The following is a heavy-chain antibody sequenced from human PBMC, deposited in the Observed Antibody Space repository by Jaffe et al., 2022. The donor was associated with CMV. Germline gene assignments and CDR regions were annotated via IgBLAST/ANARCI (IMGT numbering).Heavy chain of an antibody. D-gene: IGHD5-12*01. V-gene: IGHV4-59*11. CDR1: GASMHNQY. Sequence: QVQLQESGPGLVKPSETLSLTCTVSGASMHNQYWTWIRQPLGKGLEWMGCIFYNGDTDYKPSLKSRLIMSIDTSKSQFSLKLNSVTAADAAVYYCARGHGYKEGDSWGQGTLVTVSS. J-gene: IGHJ4*02. CDR2: IFYNGDT. CDR3: ARGHGYKEGDS.